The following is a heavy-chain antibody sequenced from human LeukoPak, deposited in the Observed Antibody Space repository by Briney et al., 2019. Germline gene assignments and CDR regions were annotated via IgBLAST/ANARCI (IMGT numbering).Heavy chain of an antibody. CDR3: VSFYETY. CDR2: INSDGSWT. V-gene: IGHV3-74*01. D-gene: IGHD2-2*01. Sequence: PGGALRLSCAASGDYCMHWVRQARGKGLVWVSHINSDGSWTSYADSVKGRFTISKDNAKNTVYLQMNNLRAEDTAVYYCVSFYETYWGRGTLVTVSS. J-gene: IGHJ4*02. CDR1: GDYC.